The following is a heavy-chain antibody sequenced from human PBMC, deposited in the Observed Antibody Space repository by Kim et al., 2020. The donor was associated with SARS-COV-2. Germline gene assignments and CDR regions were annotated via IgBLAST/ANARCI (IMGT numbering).Heavy chain of an antibody. CDR2: IFYSGST. CDR1: GGSISSGGYY. CDR3: ARGTSSNYDY. D-gene: IGHD6-19*01. Sequence: SETLSLTCTVSGGSISSGGYYWTWIRQFPGKGLEWIGYIFYSGSTYYNPSLKSRVTISVETSKNQFSLKLNSVTAADTAVDYCARGTSSNYDYGGQGTLVTVSS. J-gene: IGHJ4*02. V-gene: IGHV4-31*03.